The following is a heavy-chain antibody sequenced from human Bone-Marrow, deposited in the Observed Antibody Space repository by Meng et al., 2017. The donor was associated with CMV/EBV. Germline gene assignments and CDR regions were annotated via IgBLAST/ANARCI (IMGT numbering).Heavy chain of an antibody. Sequence: GESLKISCKGSGYRFTSYWIGWVRQMPGKGLEWMGIIYPGDSDTRYSPSFQGQVTISADKSISTAYRQWSSLKASDTATYYCARHREDSSSLRVDYWGQGNLVNVAS. CDR1: GYRFTSYW. CDR3: ARHREDSSSLRVDY. D-gene: IGHD6-6*01. J-gene: IGHJ4*02. CDR2: IYPGDSDT. V-gene: IGHV5-51*01.